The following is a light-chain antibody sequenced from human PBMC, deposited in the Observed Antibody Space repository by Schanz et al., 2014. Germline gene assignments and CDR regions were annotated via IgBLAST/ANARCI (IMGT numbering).Light chain of an antibody. CDR2: TNS. Sequence: QSVLTQPPSASGTPGQRVTISCSGSSSNIGSNYVFWYQHLPGTAPKLLIYTNSPRPSGVPDRFSGSKSGTSASLAISGLRSEDEGDYYCSSYAGSNIGVFGGGTKLTVL. CDR1: SSNIGSNY. V-gene: IGLV1-47*02. CDR3: SSYAGSNIGV. J-gene: IGLJ3*02.